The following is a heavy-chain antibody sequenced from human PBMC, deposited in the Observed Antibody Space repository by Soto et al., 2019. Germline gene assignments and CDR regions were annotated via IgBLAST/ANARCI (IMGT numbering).Heavy chain of an antibody. D-gene: IGHD3-10*01. Sequence: QVQLVQCGAEVKRPGSSVKVSCKASGDTFTFYSINWVRQAPGLGLEWMGRINPILSMSNYAQRFQGRVTMTADKSTSTAYMELNSVRSEDTAIYYCASSSGSGYRAFDYWGQGALVTVSS. CDR2: INPILSMS. CDR1: GDTFTFYS. J-gene: IGHJ4*02. CDR3: ASSSGSGYRAFDY. V-gene: IGHV1-69*02.